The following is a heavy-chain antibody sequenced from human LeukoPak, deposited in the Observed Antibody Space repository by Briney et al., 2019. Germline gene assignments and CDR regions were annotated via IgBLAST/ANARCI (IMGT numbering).Heavy chain of an antibody. CDR3: AKEILYYYDSSADY. D-gene: IGHD3-22*01. J-gene: IGHJ4*02. Sequence: GGSLRLSCAASGFTSSSYWMSWVRQAPGKGLEWVSAISGSGGSTYYADSVKGRFTISRDNSKNTLYLQMNSLRAEDTAVYYCAKEILYYYDSSADYWGQGTLVTVSS. CDR1: GFTSSSYW. CDR2: ISGSGGST. V-gene: IGHV3-23*01.